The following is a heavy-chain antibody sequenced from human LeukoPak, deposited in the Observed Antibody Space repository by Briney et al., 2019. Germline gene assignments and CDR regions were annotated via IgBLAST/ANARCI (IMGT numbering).Heavy chain of an antibody. Sequence: SVKVSCKASGGTFSSYTISWVRQAPGQGLEWMGRITPILGIANCAQKFQGRVTITADKSTSTAYMELSSLRSEDTAVYYCARDLNDFWSGNNWFDPWGQGTLVTVSS. J-gene: IGHJ5*02. CDR1: GGTFSSYT. V-gene: IGHV1-69*04. CDR3: ARDLNDFWSGNNWFDP. CDR2: ITPILGIA. D-gene: IGHD3-3*01.